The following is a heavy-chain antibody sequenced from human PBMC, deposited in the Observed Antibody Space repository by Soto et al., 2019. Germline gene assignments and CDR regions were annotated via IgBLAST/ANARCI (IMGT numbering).Heavy chain of an antibody. Sequence: GGSLRHSCAASGFTFSDYYMSWIRQAPGKGLEWVSYISSSRSTIYYADSVKGRFTISRDNAKNSVDLQMNSLRPEEAAVYYCGTTQSFDYWGQGTLVTV. CDR3: GTTQSFDY. D-gene: IGHD1-26*01. CDR1: GFTFSDYY. J-gene: IGHJ4*02. CDR2: ISSSRSTI. V-gene: IGHV3-11*04.